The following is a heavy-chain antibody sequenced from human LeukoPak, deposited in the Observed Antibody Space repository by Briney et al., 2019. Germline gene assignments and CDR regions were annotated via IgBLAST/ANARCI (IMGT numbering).Heavy chain of an antibody. CDR3: ARDYGDILTGPSPAFDI. Sequence: GGSLRLSCAASGFTFSSYSMNWVRQAPGKGLEWVSSISSSSYIYYADSVKGRFTISRDNAKNSLYLQMNSLRAEDTAVYYCARDYGDILTGPSPAFDIWGQGTMVTVSS. D-gene: IGHD3-9*01. J-gene: IGHJ3*02. CDR2: ISSSSYI. CDR1: GFTFSSYS. V-gene: IGHV3-21*01.